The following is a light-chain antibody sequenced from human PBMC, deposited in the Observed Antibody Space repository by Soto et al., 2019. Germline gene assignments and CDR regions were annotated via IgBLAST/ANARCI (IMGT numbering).Light chain of an antibody. CDR3: ATWDDSLNGFYV. Sequence: QPVLTQPPSASGTPGQRVTISCSGSSSNIGSNHVYWYQQFPGTAPKLLIYRNNQRPSGVPDRFSGSKSGTSASLAISGLRSDDEADYFCATWDDSLNGFYVFGTGTKLTVL. J-gene: IGLJ1*01. V-gene: IGLV1-47*01. CDR1: SSNIGSNH. CDR2: RNN.